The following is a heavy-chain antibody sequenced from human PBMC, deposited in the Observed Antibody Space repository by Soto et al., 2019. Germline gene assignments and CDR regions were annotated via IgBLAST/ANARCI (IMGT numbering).Heavy chain of an antibody. V-gene: IGHV2-5*02. D-gene: IGHD6-19*01. J-gene: IGHJ4*02. CDR2: IFWDDDK. CDR3: AHSGQWQPLDY. CDR1: GFSLSDSGVG. Sequence: QITLKESGPTLVKPTQTLKLTCTFSGFSLSDSGVGVGWIRQPPGKSLERLALIFWDDDKRYSPALRNSLTTSQATAKTQVMLKMTDMDPADTATYYCAHSGQWQPLDYWGQVTLVNVSS.